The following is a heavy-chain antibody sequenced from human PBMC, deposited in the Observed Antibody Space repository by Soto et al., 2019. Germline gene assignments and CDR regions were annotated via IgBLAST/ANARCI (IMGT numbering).Heavy chain of an antibody. CDR3: ARNNGDYEVY. D-gene: IGHD4-17*01. J-gene: IGHJ4*02. Sequence: GGSLRLSCAASGSTFSSYEMNWVRQAPGKGLEWVSYISSSGRTIHYADSVKGRFTISRDNAKNSLYLQMNSLRAEDTAVYYCARNNGDYEVYWGQGTLVTVSS. CDR1: GSTFSSYE. CDR2: ISSSGRTI. V-gene: IGHV3-48*03.